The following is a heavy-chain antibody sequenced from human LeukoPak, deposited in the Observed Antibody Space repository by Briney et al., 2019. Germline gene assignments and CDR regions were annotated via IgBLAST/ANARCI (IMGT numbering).Heavy chain of an antibody. D-gene: IGHD3-22*01. V-gene: IGHV3-53*01. CDR1: GFTVSSNS. CDR2: IYSDNT. Sequence: GGSLRLSCTVSGFTVSSNSMSWVRQAPGKGLEWVSFIYSDNTHYSDSVKGRFTISRDNSKNTLYLQINSLRAEDTAVYYCAKDAPYYYDSSGYGGAFDIWGQGTMVTVSS. CDR3: AKDAPYYYDSSGYGGAFDI. J-gene: IGHJ3*02.